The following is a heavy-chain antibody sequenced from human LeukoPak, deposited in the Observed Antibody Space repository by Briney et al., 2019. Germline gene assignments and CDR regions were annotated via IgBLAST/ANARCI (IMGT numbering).Heavy chain of an antibody. V-gene: IGHV3-66*01. CDR2: IYSGGST. J-gene: IGHJ5*02. D-gene: IGHD3-22*01. Sequence: GGSLRLSCAASGFTVSSNYMSWVRQAPGKGLEWVSVIYSGGSTYYADSVKGRFTTSRDNSKNTLYLQMNSLRAEDTAVYYCARDWSDSSGYSWFDPWGQGTLVTVSS. CDR3: ARDWSDSSGYSWFDP. CDR1: GFTVSSNY.